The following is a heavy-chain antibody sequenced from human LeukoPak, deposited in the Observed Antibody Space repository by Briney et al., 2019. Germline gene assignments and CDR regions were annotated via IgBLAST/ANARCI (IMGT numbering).Heavy chain of an antibody. V-gene: IGHV4-34*01. J-gene: IGHJ4*02. CDR2: INHSGST. Sequence: SETLTLTCAVYGGSFSGYYWSWIRQPPGKGLEWIGEINHSGSTNYNPSLKSRVTISVDTSKNQFSLKLSSVTAADTAVYYCARGPRLRYDSWSGYYTSEWRPFDYWGQGTLVTVSS. D-gene: IGHD3-3*01. CDR3: ARGPRLRYDSWSGYYTSEWRPFDY. CDR1: GGSFSGYY.